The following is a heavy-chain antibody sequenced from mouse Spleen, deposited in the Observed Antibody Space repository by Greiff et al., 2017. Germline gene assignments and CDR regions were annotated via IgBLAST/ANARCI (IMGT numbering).Heavy chain of an antibody. CDR2: INPSTGGT. V-gene: IGHV1-42*01. Sequence: EVQLQQSGPELVKPGASVKISCKASGYSFTGYYMNWVKQSPEKSLEWIGEINPSTGGTTYNQKFKAKATLTVDKSSSTAYMQLKSLTSEDSAVYYCARYYYGSSSFAYWGQGTLVTVSA. D-gene: IGHD1-1*01. CDR3: ARYYYGSSSFAY. J-gene: IGHJ3*01. CDR1: GYSFTGYY.